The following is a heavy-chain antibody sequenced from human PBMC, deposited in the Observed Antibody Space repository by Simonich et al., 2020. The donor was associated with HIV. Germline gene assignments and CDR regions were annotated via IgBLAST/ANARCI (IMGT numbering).Heavy chain of an antibody. V-gene: IGHV4-34*02. J-gene: IGHJ3*02. D-gene: IGHD6-19*01. CDR2: INHNGRT. Sequence: QVQLQQWGAGLLKPSETLSLTCAVYGGSFSGSYWSWIRQPPGKGLEWIGEINHNGRTNYNPSLNSRVTISVDTSKNQFSLKLSSVTAADTALYYFARGLAGDAFDIWGQGTMVTVSS. CDR3: ARGLAGDAFDI. CDR1: GGSFSGSY.